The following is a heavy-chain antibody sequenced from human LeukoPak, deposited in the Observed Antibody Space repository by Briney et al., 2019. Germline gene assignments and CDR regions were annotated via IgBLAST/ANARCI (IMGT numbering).Heavy chain of an antibody. CDR1: GFTFSSYA. J-gene: IGHJ3*02. V-gene: IGHV3-30*04. CDR2: ISYDGSNK. Sequence: GGSLRLSCAASGFTFSSYAMNWVRQAPGKGLEWVAVISYDGSNKYYADSVKGRFTISRDNSKNTLYLQMNSLRAEDTAVYYCARPYYYDSSNAFDIWGQGTMVTVSS. D-gene: IGHD3-22*01. CDR3: ARPYYYDSSNAFDI.